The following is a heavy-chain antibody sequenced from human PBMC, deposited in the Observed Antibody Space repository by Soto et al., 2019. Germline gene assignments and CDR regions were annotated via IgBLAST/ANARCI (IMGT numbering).Heavy chain of an antibody. V-gene: IGHV3-23*01. J-gene: IGHJ4*02. D-gene: IGHD6-13*01. CDR1: AFTSSFYA. Sequence: GGSLRLSCAASAFTSSFYAMSWVRQAPGKGLEWVSAISDSGSSTYSADSVKGRFTISRDNSKNTLYLQMNSLRAEDTAVYYCAKDDMGIAWNWGQGTLVTVSS. CDR2: ISDSGSST. CDR3: AKDDMGIAWN.